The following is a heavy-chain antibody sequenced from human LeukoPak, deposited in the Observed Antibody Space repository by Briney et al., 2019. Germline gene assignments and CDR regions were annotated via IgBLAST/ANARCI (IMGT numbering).Heavy chain of an antibody. Sequence: SETLSLTCSVPGGSISSLYWSWIRQPPGKGLEWIGYIYYTGSTNYNPSLRGRVTMFVDMSKNQFSLRLSSVTAADTAVYYCARHRAYSSSSPFDYWGQGTLVTVSS. J-gene: IGHJ4*02. CDR3: ARHRAYSSSSPFDY. CDR2: IYYTGST. CDR1: GGSISSLY. V-gene: IGHV4-59*08. D-gene: IGHD6-6*01.